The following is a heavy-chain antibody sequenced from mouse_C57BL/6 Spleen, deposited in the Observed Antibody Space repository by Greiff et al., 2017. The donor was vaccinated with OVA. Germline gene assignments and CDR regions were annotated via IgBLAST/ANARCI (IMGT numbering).Heavy chain of an antibody. J-gene: IGHJ1*03. D-gene: IGHD1-1*02. CDR1: GYTFTSYT. CDR2: INPSSGYT. V-gene: IGHV1-4*01. CDR3: ARRGSGGWDFDV. Sequence: QVQLKESGAELARPGASVKMSCKASGYTFTSYTMHWVKQRPGQGLEWIGYINPSSGYTKYNQKFKDKATLTADKSSSTAYMQLSSLTSEDSAVYYCARRGSGGWDFDVWGTGTTVTVSS.